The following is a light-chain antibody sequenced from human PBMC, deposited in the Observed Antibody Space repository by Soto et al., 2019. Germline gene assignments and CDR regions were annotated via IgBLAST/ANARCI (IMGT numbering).Light chain of an antibody. CDR1: SSNIGAGYD. V-gene: IGLV1-40*01. CDR3: QSYDGSLSGYV. Sequence: SVLRQPPSLSVAPGQRVTISFTGSSSNIGAGYDVHWYQQLPGTAPKLLIYGNSNRPSGVPDRFSGSKPGTSASLAITGLQAEDEADYYCQSYDGSLSGYVFGTGTKVTVL. CDR2: GNS. J-gene: IGLJ1*01.